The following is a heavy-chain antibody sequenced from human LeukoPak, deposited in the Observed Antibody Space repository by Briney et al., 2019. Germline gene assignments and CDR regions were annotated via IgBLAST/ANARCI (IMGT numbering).Heavy chain of an antibody. D-gene: IGHD1-26*01. CDR1: GGSVSSGSYY. CDR3: ARVEHNAFDI. V-gene: IGHV4-61*01. Sequence: SETLSLTCSVSGGSVSSGSYYWSWIRQPPGKGLEWIGYIYYSGSTNYNPSLKSRVTISVDTFKNQFSLKLSSATAADTALYYCARVEHNAFDIWGQGTMVTVSS. CDR2: IYYSGST. J-gene: IGHJ3*02.